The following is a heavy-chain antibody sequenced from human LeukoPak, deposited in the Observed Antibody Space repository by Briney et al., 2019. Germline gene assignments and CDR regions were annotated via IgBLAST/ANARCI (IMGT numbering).Heavy chain of an antibody. V-gene: IGHV3-74*01. J-gene: IGHJ3*02. Sequence: GGSLRLSCAASGFTFSSDWMHWVRQAPGKGLVWVSRINSDGSSTTYADSVKGRFTIPRDNAKNTLYLQMNSLRAEDTAVYYCARSGYYGDDAFDIWGQGTMVTVSS. D-gene: IGHD3-10*01. CDR2: INSDGSST. CDR1: GFTFSSDW. CDR3: ARSGYYGDDAFDI.